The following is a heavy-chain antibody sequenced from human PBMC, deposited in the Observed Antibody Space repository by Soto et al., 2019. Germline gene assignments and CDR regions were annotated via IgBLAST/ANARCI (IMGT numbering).Heavy chain of an antibody. J-gene: IGHJ1*01. V-gene: IGHV3-30*18. CDR1: GFTFGSYG. CDR2: ISYDGSNK. CDR3: AKEALCISTSCYLEYFQH. D-gene: IGHD2-2*01. Sequence: VQLVESGGGVVQPGMSLRLSCAASGFTFGSYGMHWVRQAPGKGLEWVAVISYDGSNKYYADSVKGRFTISRDNSKNTLYLQMNSLRAEDTAVYYCAKEALCISTSCYLEYFQHWGQGTLVTVSS.